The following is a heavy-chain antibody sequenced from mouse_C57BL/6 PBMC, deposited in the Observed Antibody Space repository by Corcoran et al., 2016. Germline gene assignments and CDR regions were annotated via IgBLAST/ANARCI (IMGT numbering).Heavy chain of an antibody. Sequence: QIQLVQSGPELKKPGETVKISCKASGYTFTTYGMSWVKQAPGKGLKWMGWINTYSGVPTYADDFKGRFAFSLETSASTAYLQINNLKNEDTATYFCASNFYFDYWGQGTTLTVSS. CDR3: ASNFYFDY. J-gene: IGHJ2*01. D-gene: IGHD1-3*01. V-gene: IGHV9-3*01. CDR1: GYTFTTYG. CDR2: INTYSGVP.